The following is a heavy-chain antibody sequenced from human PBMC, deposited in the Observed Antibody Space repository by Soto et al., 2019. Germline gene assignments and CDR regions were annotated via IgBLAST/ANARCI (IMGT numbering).Heavy chain of an antibody. V-gene: IGHV1-69*12. CDR3: ARVTGRQQLGGNYYYGIDV. Sequence: QVQLVQSGAEVKKPGSSVTVSCKASGGTFGNSAISWVRQAPGQGLEWLGGIIPIFSTPDYAQKFQGRVTSTADESTTAAYMELTSLKSEDTAVYYCARVTGRQQLGGNYYYGIDVWGQGTTVTVSS. D-gene: IGHD3-16*01. J-gene: IGHJ6*02. CDR2: IIPIFSTP. CDR1: GGTFGNSA.